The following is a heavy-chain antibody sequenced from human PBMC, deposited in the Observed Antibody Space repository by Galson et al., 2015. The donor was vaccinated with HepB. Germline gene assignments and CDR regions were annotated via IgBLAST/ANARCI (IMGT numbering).Heavy chain of an antibody. CDR2: MNPNSGNT. Sequence: SVKVSCKASGYTFTSYDINWVRQATGQGLEWMGWMNPNSGNTGYAQKFQGRVTMTRNTSISTAYMELSSLRSEDTAVYYCAPKPYGDYGWFDPWGQGTLVTVSS. V-gene: IGHV1-8*01. CDR3: APKPYGDYGWFDP. D-gene: IGHD4-17*01. J-gene: IGHJ5*02. CDR1: GYTFTSYD.